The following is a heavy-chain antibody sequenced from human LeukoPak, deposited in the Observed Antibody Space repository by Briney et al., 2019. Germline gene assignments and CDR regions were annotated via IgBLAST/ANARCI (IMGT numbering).Heavy chain of an antibody. D-gene: IGHD1-1*01. J-gene: IGHJ4*02. V-gene: IGHV1-2*02. CDR3: ARGLRGTTGTTTLDY. CDR2: INPNSGGT. CDR1: GYTFTGYY. Sequence: ASVKVSCKASGYTFTGYYMHWVRQAPGQGLEWMGWINPNSGGTNYAQKFQGRVTMTKDTSISTAYMELSRLRSDDTAVYYCARGLRGTTGTTTLDYWGQGTLVTVSS.